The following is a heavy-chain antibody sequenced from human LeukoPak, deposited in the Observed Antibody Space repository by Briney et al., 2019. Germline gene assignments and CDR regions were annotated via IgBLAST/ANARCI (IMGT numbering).Heavy chain of an antibody. CDR3: ARVLGYCSSTSCYPFGWFDP. CDR1: GYTFTSYD. Sequence: ASVKVSCKASGYTFTSYDMHWVRQAPGQGLEWMGIIDPIFGSTNYAQKFQGRVTMTRDASTSTVYMELSSLRSEDAAVYYCARVLGYCSSTSCYPFGWFDPWGQGSLVTVSS. V-gene: IGHV1-46*01. D-gene: IGHD2-2*01. CDR2: IDPIFGST. J-gene: IGHJ5*02.